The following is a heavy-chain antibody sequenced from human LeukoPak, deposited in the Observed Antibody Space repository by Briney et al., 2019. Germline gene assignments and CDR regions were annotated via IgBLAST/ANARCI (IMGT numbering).Heavy chain of an antibody. V-gene: IGHV3-7*05. CDR2: IKQDGNAK. Sequence: GGSLRLSCAASGFTFSSYWMSWVRQAPGKGLEWVANIKQDGNAKYYVDSVKGRFTISRDNAKNSVYLQMNSLRAEDTAMYYCAREYGLGLWGQGTLVTVSS. CDR3: AREYGLGL. D-gene: IGHD3-10*01. CDR1: GFTFSSYW. J-gene: IGHJ4*02.